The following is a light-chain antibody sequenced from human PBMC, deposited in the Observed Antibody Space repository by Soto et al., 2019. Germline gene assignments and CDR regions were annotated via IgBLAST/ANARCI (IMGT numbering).Light chain of an antibody. CDR2: AAS. J-gene: IGKJ5*01. CDR3: QQLDSCPLT. V-gene: IGKV1-12*01. Sequence: DIQMPKSPSSLSASLGDRFTITRLASQVIYSWIAWYQQKPGRAPKLLIFAASNLRSGVPVRFSGSGSGTDFILSINSLQPEDVATYYCQQLDSCPLTFGQGTRLEIK. CDR1: QVIYSW.